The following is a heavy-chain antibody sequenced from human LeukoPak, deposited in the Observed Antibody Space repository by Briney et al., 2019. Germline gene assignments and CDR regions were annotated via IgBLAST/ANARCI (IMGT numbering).Heavy chain of an antibody. CDR1: GYTFTGYY. CDR2: INPNTGGT. D-gene: IGHD5-24*01. Sequence: ASVKVSCTASGYTFTGYYMHWVRRAPGQGLEWMGWINPNTGGTNYAQKFQGRVTMTRDTSISTAYMELSGLRYDDTAVYFCARRRDGYNCVDFWGQGTLVTVSS. V-gene: IGHV1-2*02. CDR3: ARRRDGYNCVDF. J-gene: IGHJ4*02.